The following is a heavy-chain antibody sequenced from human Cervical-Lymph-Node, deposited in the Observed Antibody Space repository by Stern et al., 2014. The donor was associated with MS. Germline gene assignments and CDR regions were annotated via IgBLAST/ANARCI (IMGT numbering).Heavy chain of an antibody. CDR1: GYRFTNNW. Sequence: VQLVQSGGEVRQPGESLRISCEASGYRFTNNWMGWVRQVPGKGLEWMGIIYPGDAETSYRPSLPGQVHILGDKSNSILYLELRSLKASDTAIYYCARRGHGYMGIDYWGQGTLVTVSS. CDR3: ARRGHGYMGIDY. CDR2: IYPGDAET. V-gene: IGHV5-51*03. D-gene: IGHD1-1*01. J-gene: IGHJ4*02.